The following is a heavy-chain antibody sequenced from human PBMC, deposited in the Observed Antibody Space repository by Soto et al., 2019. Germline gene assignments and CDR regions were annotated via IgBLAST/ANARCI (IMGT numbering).Heavy chain of an antibody. CDR2: IRGSGGGT. CDR3: AKASGRVHYGMHV. Sequence: EVQVLESGGGSVQPGGSLRLSCAASGFPFSMFAMNWVRQAPGKGLEWVAGIRGSGGGTYYADSVKGRFTISRDDSRNMLNLEMNTLRGEDTAVYYCAKASGRVHYGMHVWGQGTTVTVSS. V-gene: IGHV3-23*01. D-gene: IGHD3-10*01. CDR1: GFPFSMFA. J-gene: IGHJ6*02.